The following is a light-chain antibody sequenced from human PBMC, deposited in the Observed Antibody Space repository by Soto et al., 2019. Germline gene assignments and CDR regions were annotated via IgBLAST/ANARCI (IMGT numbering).Light chain of an antibody. V-gene: IGKV2-28*01. J-gene: IGKJ5*01. CDR3: MQTSQTVIS. CDR2: LGS. CDR1: QSLLFINGNNY. Sequence: IVMTQSPLSLPVTPGEPASISCRSSQSLLFINGNNYLDWYLQKPGQSPQLLIYLGSNRSSGVPDRFSGSGSGTDFTLKISSVEAEDVGVYYCMQTSQTVISFGQGTRLEIK.